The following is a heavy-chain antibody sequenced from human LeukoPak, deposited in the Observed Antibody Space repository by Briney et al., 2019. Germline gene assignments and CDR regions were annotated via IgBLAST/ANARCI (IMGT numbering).Heavy chain of an antibody. Sequence: ASVRVSCKASGGTFSSYAISWVRQAPGQGLEWMGGIIPIFGTANYAQKFQGRVTITTDESTSTAYMELSSLRSEDTAGYYWARVRNDYGSWYESFYYYYMDVWGKGTTVTVSS. D-gene: IGHD4-17*01. CDR2: IIPIFGTA. V-gene: IGHV1-69*05. CDR1: GGTFSSYA. J-gene: IGHJ6*03. CDR3: ARVRNDYGSWYESFYYYYMDV.